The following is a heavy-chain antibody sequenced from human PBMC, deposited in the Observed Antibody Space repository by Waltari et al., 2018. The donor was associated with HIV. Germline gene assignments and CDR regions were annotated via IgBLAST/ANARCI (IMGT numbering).Heavy chain of an antibody. Sequence: EVQLVESGGGLVQPGGSLSLSCTASGFTFNNFAIVWVRQAPGKGLEWVSVMSASGGTTYYADSVKGRFTVSRDNFKNTVYLQMNSLRAGDTAIYYCAKAVMETAVSSPVDCWGQGALVTVSS. CDR2: MSASGGTT. J-gene: IGHJ4*02. CDR1: GFTFNNFA. CDR3: AKAVMETAVSSPVDC. V-gene: IGHV3-23*04. D-gene: IGHD5-18*01.